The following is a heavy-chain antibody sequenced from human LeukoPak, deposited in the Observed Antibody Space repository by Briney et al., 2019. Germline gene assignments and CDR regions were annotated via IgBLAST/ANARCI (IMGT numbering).Heavy chain of an antibody. D-gene: IGHD4-17*01. CDR3: ARDRATVTLYYYYYGMDV. J-gene: IGHJ6*02. V-gene: IGHV3-33*01. CDR1: GFTFSSYG. CDR2: IWYDGSNK. Sequence: GRSLRLSCAASGFTFSSYGMHWVRQAPGKGQEWVAVIWYDGSNKYYADSVKGRFTISRDNSKNTLYLQMNSLRAEDTAVYYCARDRATVTLYYYYYGMDVWGQGTTVTVSS.